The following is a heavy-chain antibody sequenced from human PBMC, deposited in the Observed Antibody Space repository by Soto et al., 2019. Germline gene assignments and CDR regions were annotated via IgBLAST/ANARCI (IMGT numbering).Heavy chain of an antibody. CDR3: ARQFDSDTTGYYYAY. CDR1: GGTFSRNT. CDR2: IMPIFGSA. Sequence: GAPVKVSCKASGGTFSRNTISWVRQTPGQGLEWIGGIMPIFGSANYAQKFQGRVTITADENTRPVYMELSRLRSEDTAVYYCARQFDSDTTGYYYAYWGQGTLGTVSS. D-gene: IGHD3-22*01. J-gene: IGHJ4*02. V-gene: IGHV1-69*13.